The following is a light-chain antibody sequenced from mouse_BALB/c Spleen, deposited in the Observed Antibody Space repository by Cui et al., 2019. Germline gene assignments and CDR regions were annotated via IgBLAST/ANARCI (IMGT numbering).Light chain of an antibody. V-gene: IGKV4-68*01. CDR3: QQWSSNPLT. J-gene: IGKJ1*01. CDR2: LTS. Sequence: QLVLTQSPALMSASPGEQVTMTCSASSSVSYMYWYQQKPRASPKPWIYLTSNLASGVPARFSVSGSGTSYSLTISSMEAEDAATYYCQQWSSNPLTFGGGTKLEIK. CDR1: SSVSY.